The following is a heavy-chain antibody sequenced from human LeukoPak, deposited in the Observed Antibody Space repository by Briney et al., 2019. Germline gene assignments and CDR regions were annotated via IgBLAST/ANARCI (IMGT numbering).Heavy chain of an antibody. CDR3: ARGRYGWLPFDY. D-gene: IGHD3-16*01. CDR2: IYHNGRT. Sequence: PSETLSLTCTVSGAPFSNDYWSWVRQAPGKGLEWIGYIYHNGRTNYSPSLKSRITMSIDTSQNQFTLKLSSVTAADTAVYYCARGRYGWLPFDYWGQGTLVTVSS. V-gene: IGHV4-59*01. J-gene: IGHJ4*02. CDR1: GAPFSNDY.